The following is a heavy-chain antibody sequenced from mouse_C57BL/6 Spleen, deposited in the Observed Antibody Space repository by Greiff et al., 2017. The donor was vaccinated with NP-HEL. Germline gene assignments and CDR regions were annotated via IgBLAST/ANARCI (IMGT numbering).Heavy chain of an antibody. CDR2: IDPSDSYT. CDR1: GYTFTSYW. Sequence: QVQLQQPGAELVKPGASVKLSCKASGYTFTSYWMQWVKQRPGQGLEWIGEIDPSDSYTNYNQKFKGKATLTVDTSSSTAYMQLSSLTSEDSAVYYWARRGDYDRGFDYWGQGTTLTVSS. V-gene: IGHV1-50*01. D-gene: IGHD2-4*01. CDR3: ARRGDYDRGFDY. J-gene: IGHJ2*01.